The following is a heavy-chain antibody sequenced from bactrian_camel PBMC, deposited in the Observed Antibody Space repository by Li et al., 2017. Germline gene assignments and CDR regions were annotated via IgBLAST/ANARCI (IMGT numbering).Heavy chain of an antibody. CDR1: GYTYSRHC. D-gene: IGHD5*01. V-gene: IGHV3S57*01. Sequence: HVQLVESGGGSVQSGGSLRLSCAASGYTYSRHCVGWFRQAPGKEREGVATIYSDGTTSYAESVKGRFTISIDNAKNTLYLQMNSLRADDTAMYYCAIGLFADFGLGRGTQVTVS. CDR2: IYSDGTT. J-gene: IGHJ4*01.